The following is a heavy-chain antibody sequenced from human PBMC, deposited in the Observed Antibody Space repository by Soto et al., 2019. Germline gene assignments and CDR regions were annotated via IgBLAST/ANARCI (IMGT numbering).Heavy chain of an antibody. D-gene: IGHD2-2*01. CDR2: ISAYNGNT. Sequence: ASVKVSCKASGYTFTSYGISWVRQAPGQGLEWMGWISAYNGNTNYAQKLQGRVTMTTDTSTSTAYMELRSLRSDDTAVYYCAVVPADIPLNWFDPWGQGTLVTVSS. CDR1: GYTFTSYG. V-gene: IGHV1-18*04. CDR3: AVVPADIPLNWFDP. J-gene: IGHJ5*02.